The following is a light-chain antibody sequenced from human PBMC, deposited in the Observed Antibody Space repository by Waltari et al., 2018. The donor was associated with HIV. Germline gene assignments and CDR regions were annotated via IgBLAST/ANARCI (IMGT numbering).Light chain of an antibody. CDR2: EAS. J-gene: IGKJ2*01. Sequence: DIEMTQSPSTLSASVGDRVTITCRPSQSINRWLAWYQQKPGKAPNLLIYEASTLQRGVPSRFSGSGFGTEFTLTISSLQPDDFATYYCQQYYTYSPYTFGQGTKVAIK. CDR1: QSINRW. V-gene: IGKV1-5*03. CDR3: QQYYTYSPYT.